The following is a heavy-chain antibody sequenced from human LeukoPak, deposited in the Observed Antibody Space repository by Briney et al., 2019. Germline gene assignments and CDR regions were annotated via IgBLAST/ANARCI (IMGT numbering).Heavy chain of an antibody. J-gene: IGHJ4*02. Sequence: SETLSLTCAVYGGSFSGYYWSWIRQPPGKGLEWIGEINHSGSTNYNPSLKSRVTISVDTSKNLFSLKLSSVTAADTAVYYCARGPVRGYSYGPNDYWGQGTLVTVSS. D-gene: IGHD5-18*01. CDR2: INHSGST. CDR1: GGSFSGYY. V-gene: IGHV4-34*01. CDR3: ARGPVRGYSYGPNDY.